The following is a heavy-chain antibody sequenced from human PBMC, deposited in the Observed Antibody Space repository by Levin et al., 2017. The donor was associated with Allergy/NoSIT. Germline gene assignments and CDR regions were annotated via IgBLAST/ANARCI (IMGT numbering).Heavy chain of an antibody. CDR1: GFTFDDYA. Sequence: SLKISCAASGFTFDDYAMHWVRQAPGKGLEWVSGISWNSGSIGYADSVKGRFTISRDNAKNSLYLQMNSLRAEDTALYYCAKALNWNDDAGDYFDYWGQGTLVTVSS. CDR3: AKALNWNDDAGDYFDY. D-gene: IGHD1-1*01. J-gene: IGHJ4*02. V-gene: IGHV3-9*01. CDR2: ISWNSGSI.